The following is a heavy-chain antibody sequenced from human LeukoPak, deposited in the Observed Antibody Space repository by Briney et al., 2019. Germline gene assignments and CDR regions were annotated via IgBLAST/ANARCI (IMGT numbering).Heavy chain of an antibody. J-gene: IGHJ4*02. D-gene: IGHD6-6*01. V-gene: IGHV3-21*06. Sequence: GGSLSLSCAASGFTFSSYSMNWVRQAPGKGLEWVSSISSSSTYIFYADSVKGRFTISRGNAKNSLYLQMNSLRAEDTAVYYCARTWSSSSLDYWGQGTLVTVSS. CDR1: GFTFSSYS. CDR2: ISSSSTYI. CDR3: ARTWSSSSLDY.